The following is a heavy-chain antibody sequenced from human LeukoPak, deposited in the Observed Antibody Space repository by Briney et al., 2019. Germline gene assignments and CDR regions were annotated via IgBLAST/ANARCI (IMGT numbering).Heavy chain of an antibody. CDR3: VKGMGGY. V-gene: IGHV1-46*01. D-gene: IGHD2-8*01. CDR1: GYAFTNHH. CDR2: INLIDGTT. J-gene: IGHJ4*02. Sequence: ASVKVSCKASGYAFTNHHIHWVRQVPGQGLEWVAMINLIDGTTSHAQRVQSRITTTSDSSTSTVYMELSSLRSEYTALYYCVKGMGGYWGQGTPVTVST.